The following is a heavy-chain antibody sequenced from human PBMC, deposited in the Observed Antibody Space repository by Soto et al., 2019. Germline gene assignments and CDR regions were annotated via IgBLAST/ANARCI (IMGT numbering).Heavy chain of an antibody. Sequence: PSETLSLTCSVSGGSISSGPYSWGWIRQPPGKVLEWIGTFHYSGRTYYSPSLESRVTISVDTSKNQFSLKVSSVTAADTAVFYCARLACYCSGTSCYGYYGMDVWGQGTTVTVSS. V-gene: IGHV4-39*01. D-gene: IGHD2-2*01. CDR1: GGSISSGPYS. J-gene: IGHJ6*02. CDR2: FHYSGRT. CDR3: ARLACYCSGTSCYGYYGMDV.